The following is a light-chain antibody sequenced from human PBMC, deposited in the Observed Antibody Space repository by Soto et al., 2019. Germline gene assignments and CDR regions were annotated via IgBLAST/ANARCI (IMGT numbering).Light chain of an antibody. CDR3: GTWDSSLSVVL. J-gene: IGLJ2*01. V-gene: IGLV1-51*01. CDR1: SSNVGNNY. Sequence: QSVLTQPPSVSAAPGQKVTISCSGASSNVGNNYVSWHQHLPGTAPKLLIYDNTKRPSGIPDRFSGSKSGTSATLDITGIQTGDEADYYCGTWDSSLSVVLFGGGTKLTVL. CDR2: DNT.